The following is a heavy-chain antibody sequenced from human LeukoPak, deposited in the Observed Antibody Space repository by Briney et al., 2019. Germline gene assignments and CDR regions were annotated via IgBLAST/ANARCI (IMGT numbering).Heavy chain of an antibody. V-gene: IGHV1-24*01. J-gene: IGHJ4*02. CDR3: ARAEGLGTYFDC. Sequence: ASVKVSFKVSGYTLTELSMHWVRQAPGKGLEWMGGFDPEDGETICAQKLQGRVTMTTDTSTSTAYMELRSLRSDDTAVYYCARAEGLGTYFDCWGQGTLVTVSS. CDR2: FDPEDGET. CDR1: GYTLTELS. D-gene: IGHD7-27*01.